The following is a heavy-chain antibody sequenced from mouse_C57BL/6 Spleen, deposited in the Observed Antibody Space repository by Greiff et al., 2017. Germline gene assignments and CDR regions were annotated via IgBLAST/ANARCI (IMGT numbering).Heavy chain of an antibody. D-gene: IGHD1-1*01. J-gene: IGHJ3*01. CDR1: GFSLTSYG. V-gene: IGHV2-6*01. CDR2: IWGVGST. Sequence: VQLQQSGPGLVAPSQSLSITCTVSGFSLTSYGVDWVRQSPGKGLEWLGVIWGVGSTNYNSALKSRLSISKDNSKSQVFLKMNSLQTDDTAMYYCASNYYGSAFAYWGQGTLVTVSA. CDR3: ASNYYGSAFAY.